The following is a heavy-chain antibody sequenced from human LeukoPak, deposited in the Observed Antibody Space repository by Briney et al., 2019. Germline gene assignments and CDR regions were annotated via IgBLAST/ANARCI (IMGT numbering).Heavy chain of an antibody. CDR3: AKGRGGCSGGSCYPQGDWFDP. V-gene: IGHV3-23*01. CDR2: ISGSGGST. D-gene: IGHD2-15*01. Sequence: GGSLRLSCAASGFTFSSYAMSWVRQAPGKGLEWVSAISGSGGSTYYADSVKGRFTISRDNSKNTLYLQMNSLRAEDTAVYYCAKGRGGCSGGSCYPQGDWFDPWGQGTLVTVSS. CDR1: GFTFSSYA. J-gene: IGHJ5*02.